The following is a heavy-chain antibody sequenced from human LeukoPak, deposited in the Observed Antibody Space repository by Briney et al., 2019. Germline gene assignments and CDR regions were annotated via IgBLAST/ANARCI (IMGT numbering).Heavy chain of an antibody. J-gene: IGHJ4*02. V-gene: IGHV4-61*02. CDR2: IYTSGTT. CDR1: GGSISSGSYY. D-gene: IGHD1-26*01. CDR3: ARGWELQPFDF. Sequence: SQTLSLTCSVSGGSISSGSYYWNWIRQPAGKGLDWIGRIYTSGTTNYNPSLKSRVSISMDTSKNQFSLKLSSVTAADTAVYYCARGWELQPFDFWGQGTQVTVSS.